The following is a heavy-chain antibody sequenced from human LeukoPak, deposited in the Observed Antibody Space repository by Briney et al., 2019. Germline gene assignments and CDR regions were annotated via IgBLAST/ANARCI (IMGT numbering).Heavy chain of an antibody. CDR1: GGSISTYY. CDR2: IYYSGGT. V-gene: IGHV4-59*01. Sequence: PSETLSLTCTVSGGSISTYYWSWIRQPPGKGLEWIGYIYYSGGTNYNPSLKSRVTLSVDTSKNQFSLKLSSVTAADTAVYYCARVGGDYGSDIWGQGTMVTVSS. D-gene: IGHD4-17*01. J-gene: IGHJ3*02. CDR3: ARVGGDYGSDI.